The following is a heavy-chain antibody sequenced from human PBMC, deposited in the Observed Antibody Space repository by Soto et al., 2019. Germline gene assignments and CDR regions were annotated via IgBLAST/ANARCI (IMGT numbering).Heavy chain of an antibody. CDR3: ARLGTNAYDYYDILTGYWYYFDY. V-gene: IGHV4-61*05. Sequence: PSETLSLTCTVSGGSISSSSYYWSWIRQPPGKGLEWIGYIYYSGSTNYNPSLKSRVTISVDTSKNQFSLKLSSVTAADTAVYYCARLGTNAYDYYDILTGYWYYFDYWGQGTLVTVSS. CDR1: GGSISSSSYY. J-gene: IGHJ4*02. D-gene: IGHD3-9*01. CDR2: IYYSGST.